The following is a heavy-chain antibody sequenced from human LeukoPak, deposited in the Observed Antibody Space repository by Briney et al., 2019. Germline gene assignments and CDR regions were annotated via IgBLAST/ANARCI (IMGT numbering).Heavy chain of an antibody. V-gene: IGHV3-30-3*01. D-gene: IGHD5-24*01. J-gene: IGHJ4*02. CDR2: ISYDGSNK. Sequence: GGSLRLSCAASGFTFSSYAMHWVRQAPGKGLEWVSVISYDGSNKYYADSVKGRFTISRDNSKNTLYLQMNSLRAEDTAVYYCARAGRRDGYNGLFDYWGQGTLVTASS. CDR1: GFTFSSYA. CDR3: ARAGRRDGYNGLFDY.